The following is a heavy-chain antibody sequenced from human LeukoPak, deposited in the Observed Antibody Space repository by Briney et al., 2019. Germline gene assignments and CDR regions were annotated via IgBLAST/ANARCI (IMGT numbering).Heavy chain of an antibody. V-gene: IGHV3-33*06. CDR2: TWPDGRYK. CDR1: GFTFSRYG. Sequence: GRSLSLSCAASGFTFSRYGMHWVRQAPGKGLEGVAMTWPDGRYKDCRDSVKGRFTISRHNSKSTLYLQMSSLRAEDTAVYYCAKLMYDDSVWGSHHHSWLIDYWGQGTLVTVSS. J-gene: IGHJ4*02. CDR3: AKLMYDDSVWGSHHHSWLIDY. D-gene: IGHD3-16*02.